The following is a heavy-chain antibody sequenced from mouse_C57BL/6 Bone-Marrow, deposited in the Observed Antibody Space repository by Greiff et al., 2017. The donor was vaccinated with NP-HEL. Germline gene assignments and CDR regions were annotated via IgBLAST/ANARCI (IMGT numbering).Heavy chain of an antibody. J-gene: IGHJ1*03. V-gene: IGHV1-53*01. CDR1: GYTFTSYW. Sequence: QVQLQQPGTELVKPGASVKLSCKASGYTFTSYWMHWVKQRPGQGLEWIGNINPSNGGTNYNEKFKSKATLTVDKSSSTAYIQLSSLTSEDSAVYDCSRGGTGKRYYDFCGTGTTVTVSA. CDR3: SRGGTGKRYYDF. CDR2: INPSNGGT. D-gene: IGHD4-1*01.